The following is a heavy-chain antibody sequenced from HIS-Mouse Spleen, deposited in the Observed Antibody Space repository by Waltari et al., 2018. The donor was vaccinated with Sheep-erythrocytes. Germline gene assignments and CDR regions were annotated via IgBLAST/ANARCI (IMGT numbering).Heavy chain of an antibody. CDR2: INHSGST. CDR1: GGSFRGYY. D-gene: IGHD6-19*01. Sequence: QVQLQQWGAGLLKPSETLSLACAVYGGSFRGYYWSWIRQPPGKGLEWIGEINHSGSTNYNPSLKSRVTISVDTSKNQFSLKLSSVTAADKAVYYCALSVDLAGAFDIWGQGTMVIVSS. J-gene: IGHJ3*02. CDR3: ALSVDLAGAFDI. V-gene: IGHV4-34*01.